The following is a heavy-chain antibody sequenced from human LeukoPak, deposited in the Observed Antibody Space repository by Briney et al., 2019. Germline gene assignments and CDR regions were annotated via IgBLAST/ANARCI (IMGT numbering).Heavy chain of an antibody. D-gene: IGHD4-17*01. J-gene: IGHJ3*02. CDR3: ARTLIGLEDYVDAFDI. CDR2: ISAYNGNT. Sequence: GASVKVSCKASGYTFTSYGISWVRQAPGQGLEWMGWISAYNGNTNYAQKLQGRVTMTTDTSTSTAYMELRSLRSDDTAVYYCARTLIGLEDYVDAFDIWGQGTMVTVSS. CDR1: GYTFTSYG. V-gene: IGHV1-18*01.